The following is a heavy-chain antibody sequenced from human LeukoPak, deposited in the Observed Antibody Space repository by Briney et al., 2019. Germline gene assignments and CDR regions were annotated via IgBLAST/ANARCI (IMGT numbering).Heavy chain of an antibody. V-gene: IGHV4-59*05. CDR2: FYYSGRT. Sequence: SETLSLTCTVSGGSITTYFWSWIRQTPGKGLEWVGTFYYSGRTHYNPSLNSRVSVSVDTSQNHFSLHLNSVTAADTAVYYCATLRRYGSGTNYPPGYFDYWGQGTLVSVSS. J-gene: IGHJ4*02. D-gene: IGHD3-10*01. CDR3: ATLRRYGSGTNYPPGYFDY. CDR1: GGSITTYF.